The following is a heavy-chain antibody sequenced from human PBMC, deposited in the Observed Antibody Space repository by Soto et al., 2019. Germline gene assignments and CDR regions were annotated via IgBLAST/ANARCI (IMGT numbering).Heavy chain of an antibody. J-gene: IGHJ5*02. CDR1: GFNFSDYY. CDR2: ISTSGRDT. V-gene: IGHV3-11*05. Sequence: PGGSLRLSCAASGFNFSDYYMTWIRQAPGKGLEWISYISTSGRDTEYADSVKGRFLISRDNAKRSLYLQMNSLRVEDTAVYYCAKVMVKNWFDPWGQGTLGTVSS. D-gene: IGHD5-18*01. CDR3: AKVMVKNWFDP.